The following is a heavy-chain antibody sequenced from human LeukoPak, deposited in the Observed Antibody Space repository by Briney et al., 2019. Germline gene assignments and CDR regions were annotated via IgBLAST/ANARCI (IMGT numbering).Heavy chain of an antibody. V-gene: IGHV4-59*08. Sequence: SETLSLTCTVSGGSISSYYWSWIRQPPGKGLEWIGYIYYSGSTNYNPSLKSRFTISVDTSKNQFSLKLSSVTAADTAVYYCARHRYYYGSGSPNWFDPWGQGTLVTVSS. D-gene: IGHD3-10*01. CDR2: IYYSGST. CDR3: ARHRYYYGSGSPNWFDP. J-gene: IGHJ5*02. CDR1: GGSISSYY.